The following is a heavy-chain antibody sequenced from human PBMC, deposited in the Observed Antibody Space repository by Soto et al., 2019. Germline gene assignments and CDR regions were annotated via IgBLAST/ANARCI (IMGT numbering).Heavy chain of an antibody. D-gene: IGHD2-21*02. J-gene: IGHJ5*02. CDR2: VYHTGDT. Sequence: QVQLQESGPRLVKPSGSLSLTCGVSGGTVASSHWWSWVRQSPGGGLEWIGNVYHTGDTNLNPSLQSRVTISVDKSNNQFSLRLNPLTAADTAVYFCAREIVTAGGNNYFDPWGPGTLVTVSS. CDR1: GGTVASSHW. CDR3: AREIVTAGGNNYFDP. V-gene: IGHV4-4*02.